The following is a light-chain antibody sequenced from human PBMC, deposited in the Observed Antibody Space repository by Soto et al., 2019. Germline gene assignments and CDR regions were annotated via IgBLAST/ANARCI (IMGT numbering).Light chain of an antibody. CDR2: EVT. Sequence: RPRSGCGSTGEAITFSYTRTSSDIGGHHFVSWYQQQSGKAPKLVIYEVTDRPSGVSDRFSGSKSGNAASLTISGLQPQDEADYYCSPSTTSSLYVFAPGPKVTVL. CDR1: SSDIGGHHF. V-gene: IGLV2-14*01. CDR3: SPSTTSSLYV. J-gene: IGLJ1*01.